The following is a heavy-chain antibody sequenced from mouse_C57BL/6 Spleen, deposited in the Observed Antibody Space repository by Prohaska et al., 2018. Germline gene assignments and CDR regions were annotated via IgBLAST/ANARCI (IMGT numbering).Heavy chain of an antibody. J-gene: IGHJ3*01. CDR1: GFTFSNYW. CDR3: TGSGYYVSFAY. Sequence: EVKLEESGGGLVQPGGSMKLSCVASGFTFSNYWMNWVRQSPEKGLEWVAQIRLKSDNYATQYAESVKGRFTISRDDSKSSVYLQMNNLRAEDTGIYYCTGSGYYVSFAYWGQGTLVTVSA. D-gene: IGHD2-3*01. CDR2: IRLKSDNYAT. V-gene: IGHV6-3*01.